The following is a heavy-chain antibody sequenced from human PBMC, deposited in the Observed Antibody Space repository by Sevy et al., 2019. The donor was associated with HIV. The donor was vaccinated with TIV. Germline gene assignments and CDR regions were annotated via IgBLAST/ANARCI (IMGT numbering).Heavy chain of an antibody. CDR1: GFTFSYYT. CDR3: ARDRDYYGSGTFDA. V-gene: IGHV3-21*06. Sequence: GGSLRLSCAASGFTFSYYTMNWVRQAPGKGLEWVSYISSGSSYISYTDSVKGLFTISRDNAKNSLYLQMNSLRPEDTAMYFCARDRDYYGSGTFDAWGQGTTVTVSS. J-gene: IGHJ6*02. D-gene: IGHD3-10*01. CDR2: ISSGSSYI.